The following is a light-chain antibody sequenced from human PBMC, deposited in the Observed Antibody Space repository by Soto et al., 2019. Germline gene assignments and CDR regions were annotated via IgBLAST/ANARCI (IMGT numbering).Light chain of an antibody. Sequence: QSALTQPPSASGSPGQSVTISCTGTSSDVGGYNYVSWYQQHPGKAPKLMIYEVSKRPSGVPDRFSGSKSGNTASLTVSGLQGEDEADYYCSSYAGSNTSYVFGTGTKVTVL. CDR2: EVS. CDR3: SSYAGSNTSYV. CDR1: SSDVGGYNY. J-gene: IGLJ1*01. V-gene: IGLV2-8*01.